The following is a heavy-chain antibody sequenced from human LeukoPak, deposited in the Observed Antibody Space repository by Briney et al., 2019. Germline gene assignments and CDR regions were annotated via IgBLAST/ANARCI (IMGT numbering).Heavy chain of an antibody. CDR2: ISYDGSNK. CDR3: AREYYDILTGHTDDAFDI. J-gene: IGHJ3*02. Sequence: GRSLRLSCAASGFTFSSYAMHWVRQAPGKGLEWVAVISYDGSNKYYADSVKGRFTISRDNSKNTLYLQMNSLRAEDTAVYYCAREYYDILTGHTDDAFDIWGQGTMVTVSS. D-gene: IGHD3-9*01. V-gene: IGHV3-30*04. CDR1: GFTFSSYA.